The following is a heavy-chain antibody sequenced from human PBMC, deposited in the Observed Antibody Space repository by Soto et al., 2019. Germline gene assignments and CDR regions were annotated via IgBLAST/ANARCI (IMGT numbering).Heavy chain of an antibody. CDR1: VVSISTGDYY. V-gene: IGHV4-30-4*01. CDR2: IYYSGST. Sequence: SETLSLTCTFSVVSISTGDYYCSWIRQPPGKGLEWIGYIYYSGSTFYSPTLKSRVTISLNTPKNQFSLRLGSVTAADTAVYYCASEDGYKRPFWGQGTQVTVCS. CDR3: ASEDGYKRPF. J-gene: IGHJ4*02. D-gene: IGHD5-12*01.